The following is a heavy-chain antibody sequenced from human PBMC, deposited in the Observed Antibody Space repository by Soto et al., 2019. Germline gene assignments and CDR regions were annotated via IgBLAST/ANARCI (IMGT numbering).Heavy chain of an antibody. CDR3: AKDGIRGIHIDN. J-gene: IGHJ4*02. Sequence: PGGSLILSCAAAGLTLSRYPMNGVRQAPGKGLQCVSSISVDGGSTYYPDSVKGRFTISRDSSNNTLYLQMNSLRAEDPAVYYCAKDGIRGIHIDNWGQGTLVTVSS. CDR1: GLTLSRYP. V-gene: IGHV3-23*01. CDR2: ISVDGGST.